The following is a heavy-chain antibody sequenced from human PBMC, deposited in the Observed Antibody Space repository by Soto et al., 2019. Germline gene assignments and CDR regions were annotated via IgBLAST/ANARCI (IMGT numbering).Heavy chain of an antibody. V-gene: IGHV1-2*02. Sequence: ASVKVSCKASGYTFTGYYMHWVRQAPGQGLEWMGWINPNSGGTNYAQKFQGRVTMTRDTSISTAYMELSRLRSDDTAVYYCARDLLAGVTSFDYWGQGTLVTVSS. D-gene: IGHD3-16*01. CDR1: GYTFTGYY. CDR3: ARDLLAGVTSFDY. J-gene: IGHJ4*02. CDR2: INPNSGGT.